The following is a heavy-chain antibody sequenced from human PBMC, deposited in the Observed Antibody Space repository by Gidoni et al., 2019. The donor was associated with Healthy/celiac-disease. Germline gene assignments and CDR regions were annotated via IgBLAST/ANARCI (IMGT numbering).Heavy chain of an antibody. CDR1: GGTFSSYA. D-gene: IGHD3-3*01. V-gene: IGHV1-69*04. Sequence: QVQLVQSGAEVKKPGSSLKVSCKASGGTFSSYAISWVRQAPGQGLEWMGRIIPLLGIANYAQKFQGRVTITADKSTSTAYMELSSLRSEDTAVYYCTIFGVVIRKNNWFDPWGQGTLVTVSS. CDR2: IIPLLGIA. CDR3: TIFGVVIRKNNWFDP. J-gene: IGHJ5*02.